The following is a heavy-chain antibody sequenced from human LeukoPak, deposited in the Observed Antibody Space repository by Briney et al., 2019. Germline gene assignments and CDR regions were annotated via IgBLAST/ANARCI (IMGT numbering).Heavy chain of an antibody. CDR1: GYSISSGYL. V-gene: IGHV4-38-2*02. Sequence: PSETLSLTCTVSGYSISSGYLWGWIRQPPGKGLEWIGNIYHSGSTYYNPSLKSRVTISVDTSKNQFSLKLSSVTAADTAVYYCARDFPASGGYYYDSSGYYDYWGQGTLVTVSS. D-gene: IGHD3-22*01. CDR3: ARDFPASGGYYYDSSGYYDY. J-gene: IGHJ4*02. CDR2: IYHSGST.